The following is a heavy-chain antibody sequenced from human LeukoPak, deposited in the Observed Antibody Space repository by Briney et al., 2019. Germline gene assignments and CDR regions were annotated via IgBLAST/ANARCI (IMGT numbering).Heavy chain of an antibody. CDR1: GFTFSNYA. D-gene: IGHD2-15*01. J-gene: IGHJ3*01. Sequence: GGSLRLSCAASGFTFSNYAMSWVRQAPGRGLEWVSTFSGSGSGTHYADSVKGRFTISRDNSKNTLYLQMNSLGAEETAIYYRAKDGDCRGGNCPRLDAFDLWGQGTRVIVSS. CDR2: FSGSGSGT. V-gene: IGHV3-23*01. CDR3: AKDGDCRGGNCPRLDAFDL.